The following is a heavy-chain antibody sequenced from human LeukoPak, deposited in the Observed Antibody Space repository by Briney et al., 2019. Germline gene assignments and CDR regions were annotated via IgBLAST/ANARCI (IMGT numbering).Heavy chain of an antibody. J-gene: IGHJ6*02. D-gene: IGHD6-6*01. Sequence: GGSLRLSCAASGFTFSSYSMNWVRQAPGKGPEWVSYISSSSSTIYYADSVKGRFTISRDNAKNSLYLQMNSLRDEDTAVYYCASFFEYSSSSRAYYYYGMDVWGQGTTVTVSS. CDR3: ASFFEYSSSSRAYYYYGMDV. V-gene: IGHV3-48*02. CDR2: ISSSSSTI. CDR1: GFTFSSYS.